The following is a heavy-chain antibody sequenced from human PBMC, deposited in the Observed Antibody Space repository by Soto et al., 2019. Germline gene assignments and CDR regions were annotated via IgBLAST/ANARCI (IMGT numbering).Heavy chain of an antibody. J-gene: IGHJ4*02. D-gene: IGHD4-17*01. CDR3: VSQRTTVTTQAYFDY. Sequence: SETLSLTCPVSCGSVTNSSYYWGWIRQSPGKGLEWIGSVYYRWRSYSKSSVKSRVTISVDTSKNRFSLSLNSVTASDTAVYFCVSQRTTVTTQAYFDYCGPGALVPVSP. V-gene: IGHV4-39*01. CDR1: CGSVTNSSYY. CDR2: VYYRWRS.